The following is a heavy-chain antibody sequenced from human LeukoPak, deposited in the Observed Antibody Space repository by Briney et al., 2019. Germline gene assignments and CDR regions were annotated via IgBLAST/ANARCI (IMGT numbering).Heavy chain of an antibody. CDR2: IYYSGST. CDR1: GGSISSYY. V-gene: IGHV4-59*12. Sequence: PSETLSLTCTVSGGSISSYYWSWIRQPPGKGLEWIGYIYYSGSTDYNPSLKSRVTISVDTSKNQFSLKLSSVTAADTAVYYCARDAPSRVRGPQLRNYYYGMDVWGQGTTVTVSS. D-gene: IGHD2-2*01. CDR3: ARDAPSRVRGPQLRNYYYGMDV. J-gene: IGHJ6*02.